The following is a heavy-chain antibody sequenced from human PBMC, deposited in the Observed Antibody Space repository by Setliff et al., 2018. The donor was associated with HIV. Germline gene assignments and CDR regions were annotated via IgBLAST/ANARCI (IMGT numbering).Heavy chain of an antibody. CDR3: ARVPSSGWYGGHHYMDV. D-gene: IGHD6-19*01. CDR2: IHYTGST. Sequence: SETLSLTCTVSGSSISTHYWTWIRQPPGKGLEWIGNIHYTGSTNYNPSLKSRVTISRDSSKKQFSLVLSSVTAADTAVYYCARVPSSGWYGGHHYMDVWGKGATVTVSS. J-gene: IGHJ6*03. CDR1: GSSISTHY. V-gene: IGHV4-59*11.